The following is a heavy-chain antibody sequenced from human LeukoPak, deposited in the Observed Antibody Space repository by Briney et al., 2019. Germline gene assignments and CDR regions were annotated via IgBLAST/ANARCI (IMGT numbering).Heavy chain of an antibody. D-gene: IGHD3-22*01. CDR2: IYYSGST. Sequence: SETLSLTCTVSGGSISSYYWSWIRQPPGKGLEWIGYIYYSGSTNYNPSLKSRVTISVDTSKNQFSLKLSSVTAADTAVYYCARERNYYDSSGYYYGSLFDYWGQGTLVTVSS. J-gene: IGHJ4*02. CDR3: ARERNYYDSSGYYYGSLFDY. V-gene: IGHV4-59*01. CDR1: GGSISSYY.